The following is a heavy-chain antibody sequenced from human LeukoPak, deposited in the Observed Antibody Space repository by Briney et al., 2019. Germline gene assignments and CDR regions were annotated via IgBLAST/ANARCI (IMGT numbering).Heavy chain of an antibody. J-gene: IGHJ4*02. CDR2: ISSIGSTI. V-gene: IGHV3-11*01. CDR3: ARDRPSYVGGIVQYSYDY. D-gene: IGHD3-16*01. Sequence: GGSLRLSCAASGFSFSEYYMSWIRQAPGKGLEWVSYISSIGSTIYYADSVKGRFTISRDNAKNSLYLQMNILRAEDTAVYYFARDRPSYVGGIVQYSYDYWGQGTLVTVSS. CDR1: GFSFSEYY.